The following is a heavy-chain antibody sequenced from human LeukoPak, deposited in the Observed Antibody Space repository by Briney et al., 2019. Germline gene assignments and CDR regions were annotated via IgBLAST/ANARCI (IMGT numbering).Heavy chain of an antibody. Sequence: SETLSLTCTVSGGSISSYYWSWIRQPPGKGLEWIGYIYYSGSTNYNPSLKSRVTISVDTSKNQFSLKLSSVTAADTAVYYCARGKMATITNYYYYYYGMDVWGQGTTVTVSS. D-gene: IGHD5-24*01. J-gene: IGHJ6*02. CDR3: ARGKMATITNYYYYYYGMDV. V-gene: IGHV4-59*08. CDR1: GGSISSYY. CDR2: IYYSGST.